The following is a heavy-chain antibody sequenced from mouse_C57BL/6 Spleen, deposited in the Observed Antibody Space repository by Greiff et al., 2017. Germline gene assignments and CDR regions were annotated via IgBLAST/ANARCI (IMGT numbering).Heavy chain of an antibody. CDR2: ISSGSSTI. Sequence: EVQGVESGGGLVKPGGSLKLSCAASGFTFSDYGMHWVRQAPGKGLEWVAYISSGSSTIYYAATVKGRCTITRDNTKHTMFPQVASLRSEDTAMYYLAGRELGLDYWGQGTTLTVSS. CDR1: GFTFSDYG. J-gene: IGHJ2*01. V-gene: IGHV5-17*01. D-gene: IGHD4-1*01. CDR3: AGRELGLDY.